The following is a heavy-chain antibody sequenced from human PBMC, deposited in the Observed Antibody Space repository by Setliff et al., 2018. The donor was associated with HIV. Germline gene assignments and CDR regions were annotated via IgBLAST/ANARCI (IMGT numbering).Heavy chain of an antibody. Sequence: GGSLRLSCAASTITFSNYYVNWVRQTPGKGLEWVSSISGSGDFTHYADSVKGRFTISRDNAKNSLYLQMNNLRAEDTGVYYCATKGTTLGSDIMYYYYYYMDVWGKGTTVTVS. J-gene: IGHJ6*03. CDR2: ISGSGDFT. D-gene: IGHD3-16*01. V-gene: IGHV3-21*01. CDR3: ATKGTTLGSDIMYYYYYYMDV. CDR1: TITFSNYY.